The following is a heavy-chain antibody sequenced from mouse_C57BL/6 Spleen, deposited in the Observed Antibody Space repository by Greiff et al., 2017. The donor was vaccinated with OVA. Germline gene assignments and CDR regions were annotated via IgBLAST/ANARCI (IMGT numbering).Heavy chain of an antibody. Sequence: VQLQQPGAELVKPGASVKLSCKASGYTFTSYWMQWVTQRPGQGLEWIGEIVPSDSYTNYNQKFKGKATLTVDTSSSTAYMQLRSLTSADSAVYDCARSLATGVANYAKDYWGQGTSVTVSS. V-gene: IGHV1-50*01. D-gene: IGHD1-1*01. J-gene: IGHJ4*01. CDR3: ARSLATGVANYAKDY. CDR1: GYTFTSYW. CDR2: IVPSDSYT.